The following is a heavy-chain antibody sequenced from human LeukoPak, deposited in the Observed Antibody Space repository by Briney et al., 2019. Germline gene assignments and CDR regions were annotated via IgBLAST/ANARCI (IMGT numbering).Heavy chain of an antibody. Sequence: SETLSLTCTVSGGSISSGSYYWSWIRQPPGKGLEWIGYIYYSGSTNYNPSLKSRVTISVDTSKNQFSLKLSSVTAADTAVYYCARVSRWFGELPYNIFDYWGQGTLVTVSS. D-gene: IGHD3-10*01. CDR1: GGSISSGSYY. J-gene: IGHJ4*02. V-gene: IGHV4-61*01. CDR3: ARVSRWFGELPYNIFDY. CDR2: IYYSGST.